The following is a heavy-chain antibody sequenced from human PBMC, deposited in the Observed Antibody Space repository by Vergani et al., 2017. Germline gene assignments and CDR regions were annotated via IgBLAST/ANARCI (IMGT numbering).Heavy chain of an antibody. D-gene: IGHD5-18*01. V-gene: IGHV4-31*03. CDR1: GAYVGSGGYY. CDR2: IYYSGTT. CDR3: ARQFWGGGGYRFDH. Sequence: QVQLQESGPGLVKASQTLSLTCSVSGAYVGSGGYYWTWVRQRPGMGLDWIGYIYYSGTTYYNPSLESRLTISLDTSENHLSLKLKSVTAADTAVYYCARQFWGGGGYRFDHWGQGTLVTVSS. J-gene: IGHJ4*02.